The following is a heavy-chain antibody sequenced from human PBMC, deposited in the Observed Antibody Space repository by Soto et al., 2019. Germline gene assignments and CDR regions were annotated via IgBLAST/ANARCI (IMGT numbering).Heavy chain of an antibody. D-gene: IGHD1-20*01. CDR2: ISANDVGS. V-gene: IGHV3-23*01. J-gene: IGHJ4*02. Sequence: LRLSCEASGFTLRNYAMTWIRQAPGKGLEWVSLISANDVGSYYAESVKTRFTISTDQSRNTVYLQMDSLRADDTAIYYCAKAKNDYNWDNRPPFDYWGQGTLVTVSS. CDR1: GFTLRNYA. CDR3: AKAKNDYNWDNRPPFDY.